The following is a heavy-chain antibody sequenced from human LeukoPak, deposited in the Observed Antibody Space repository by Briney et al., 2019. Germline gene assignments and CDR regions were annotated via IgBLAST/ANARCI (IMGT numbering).Heavy chain of an antibody. CDR2: INPNSGGT. CDR3: ARGQLLYIGFLLVDY. D-gene: IGHD2-2*02. V-gene: IGHV1-2*02. CDR1: GYTFTGYY. J-gene: IGHJ4*02. Sequence: ASVKVSCKASGYTFTGYYMHWVRQAPGQGLEWMRWINPNSGGTNYAQKFQGRVTMTRDTSISTAYMELSRLRSDDTAVYYCARGQLLYIGFLLVDYWGQGTLVTVSS.